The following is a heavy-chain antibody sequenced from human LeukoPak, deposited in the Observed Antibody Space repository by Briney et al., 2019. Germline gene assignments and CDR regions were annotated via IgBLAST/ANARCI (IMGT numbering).Heavy chain of an antibody. V-gene: IGHV1-18*01. J-gene: IGHJ5*02. CDR3: ARDTMVRGVILTHGFDP. CDR2: ISAYNGNT. CDR1: GYTFTSYG. Sequence: AASVKVSCKASGYTFTSYGISWLRQAPGQGLEWMGWISAYNGNTNYAQKLQGRVTMTTDTSTSTAYMELRSLRSDDTAVYYCARDTMVRGVILTHGFDPWGQGTLVTVSS. D-gene: IGHD3-10*01.